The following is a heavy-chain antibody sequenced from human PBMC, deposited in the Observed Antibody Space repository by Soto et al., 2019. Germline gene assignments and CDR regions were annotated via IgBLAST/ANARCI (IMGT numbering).Heavy chain of an antibody. CDR3: ARDGERETGLIFYYKIHGMDA. Sequence: ASVKVSCKASGYTFTTYGISWVRQAPGQGLEWMGGISPYNGTTKYAEKFQGEMTMTTDTATSTAYMDLRSLRSDDTAVYYCARDGERETGLIFYYKIHGMDAWGQGTRVTVSS. J-gene: IGHJ6*02. CDR2: ISPYNGTT. CDR1: GYTFTTYG. D-gene: IGHD1-26*01. V-gene: IGHV1-18*04.